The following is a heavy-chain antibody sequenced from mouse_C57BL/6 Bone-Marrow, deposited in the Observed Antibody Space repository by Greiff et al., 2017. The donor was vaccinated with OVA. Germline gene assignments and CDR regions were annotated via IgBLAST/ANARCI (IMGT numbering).Heavy chain of an antibody. Sequence: QVHVKQSVADLVKPGASVKLSCKASGYTFTSYWMHWVKQRPGQGLEWIGMIHPNSGSTNYTEKFKSKATLTVDKSSSTAYMQLSSLTSEYSAVYYCARRRGVTTGFAYWGQGTLVTVSA. V-gene: IGHV1-64*01. CDR1: GYTFTSYW. CDR2: IHPNSGST. CDR3: ARRRGVTTGFAY. D-gene: IGHD2-12*01. J-gene: IGHJ3*01.